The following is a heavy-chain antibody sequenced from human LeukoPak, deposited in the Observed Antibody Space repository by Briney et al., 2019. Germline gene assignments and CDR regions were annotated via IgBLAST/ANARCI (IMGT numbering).Heavy chain of an antibody. CDR1: GGSISSRSDY. J-gene: IGHJ6*03. D-gene: IGHD4-23*01. CDR2: LDSSGST. Sequence: PSETLSLTCTVSGGSISSRSDYWGWTRQTPGKGLEWIGNLDSSGSTYYNPSLKSRVTISVATSKNQFSLNLRSVTAADTAIYFCSRSHDYGGLYFYYYMDVWGKGTTVTVSS. V-gene: IGHV4-39*01. CDR3: SRSHDYGGLYFYYYMDV.